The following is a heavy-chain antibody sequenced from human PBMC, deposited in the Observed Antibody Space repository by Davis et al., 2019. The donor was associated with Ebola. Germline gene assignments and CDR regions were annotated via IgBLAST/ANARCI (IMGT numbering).Heavy chain of an antibody. D-gene: IGHD3-16*01. J-gene: IGHJ2*01. CDR3: ARGPTWTYWYFDL. Sequence: PGGSLRLSCAASGFTFSSYSMNWVRHAPGKGLQWVSSISSSSSYIYYADSVKGRFTISRDNAKNSLYLQMNSLRAEDTAVYYCARGPTWTYWYFDLWGRGTLVTVSS. CDR2: ISSSSSYI. CDR1: GFTFSSYS. V-gene: IGHV3-21*04.